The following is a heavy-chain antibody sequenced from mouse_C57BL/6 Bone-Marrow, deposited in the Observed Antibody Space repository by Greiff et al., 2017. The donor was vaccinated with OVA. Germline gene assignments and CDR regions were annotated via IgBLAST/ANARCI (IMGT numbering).Heavy chain of an antibody. CDR3: ARNRGTTVVAPYFDY. J-gene: IGHJ2*01. CDR2: IWSGGST. D-gene: IGHD1-1*01. CDR1: GFSLTSYG. Sequence: VKLMESGPGLVQPSQSLSITCTVSGFSLTSYGVHWVRQSPGKGLEWLGVIWSGGSTDYNAAFISRLSISKDNSKSQVFFKMNSLQADDTAIYYCARNRGTTVVAPYFDYWGQGTTLTVSS. V-gene: IGHV2-2*01.